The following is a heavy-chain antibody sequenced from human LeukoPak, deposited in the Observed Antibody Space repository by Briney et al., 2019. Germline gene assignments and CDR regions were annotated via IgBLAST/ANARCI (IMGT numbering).Heavy chain of an antibody. CDR3: AKVAFMVVVVPAAVGGWFDP. V-gene: IGHV3-74*01. Sequence: GGSLRLSCAASGFTFSDFWMHWVRQAPGKGLVWVSRINSGGTVTNYADSVKGRLTISRDNAKNTLYLQMNSLRAEDTAVYYCAKVAFMVVVVPAAVGGWFDPWGQGTLVTVSS. D-gene: IGHD2-2*01. J-gene: IGHJ5*02. CDR2: INSGGTVT. CDR1: GFTFSDFW.